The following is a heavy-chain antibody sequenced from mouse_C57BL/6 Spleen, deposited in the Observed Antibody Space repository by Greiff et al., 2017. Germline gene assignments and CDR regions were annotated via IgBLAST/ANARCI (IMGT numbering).Heavy chain of an antibody. J-gene: IGHJ2*01. Sequence: QVQLQQPGAELVRPGSSVKLSCKASGYTFTSYWMDWVKQRPGQGLEWIGNIYPSDSETHYNQKFKDKATLTVDKSSSTAYMQLSSLTSEDSAVYYCARGSGKADYWGQGTTRTVSS. V-gene: IGHV1-61*01. CDR2: IYPSDSET. CDR1: GYTFTSYW. D-gene: IGHD1-1*01. CDR3: ARGSGKADY.